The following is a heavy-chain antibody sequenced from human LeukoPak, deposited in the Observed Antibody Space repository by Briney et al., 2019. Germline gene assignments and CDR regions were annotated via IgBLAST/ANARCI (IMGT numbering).Heavy chain of an antibody. CDR3: TRDQNYSDRSGDYCDAFDI. D-gene: IGHD3-22*01. Sequence: GGSLRLSCAPSGFTLSGDWMIWVRRAPGEGREWGAKKRHDGSLAYYADSEQGRFTLTRDNAKNSLYLQMNSLRAEDTAVYYCTRDQNYSDRSGDYCDAFDIWGQGTKVTVSS. V-gene: IGHV3-7*01. CDR2: KRHDGSLA. J-gene: IGHJ3*02. CDR1: GFTLSGDW.